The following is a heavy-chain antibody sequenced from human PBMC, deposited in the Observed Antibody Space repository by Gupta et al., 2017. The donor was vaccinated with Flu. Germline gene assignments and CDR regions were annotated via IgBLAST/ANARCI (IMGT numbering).Heavy chain of an antibody. CDR1: GFPFSGST. V-gene: IGHV3-73*01. Sequence: EVQLVESGGGLVQPGGSLKLSCAASGFPFSGSTMHWVRQASGKGLEWVSRIRSKANNYATVYAASVKGRFTISRDDSRNTAYLQMNSLQTDDTAVYYCARGMDGGWFDPRGQGTLVTVSS. CDR2: IRSKANNYAT. J-gene: IGHJ5*02. CDR3: ARGMDGGWFDP.